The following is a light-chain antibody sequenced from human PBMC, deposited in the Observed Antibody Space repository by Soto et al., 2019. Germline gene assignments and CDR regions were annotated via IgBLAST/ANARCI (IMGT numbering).Light chain of an antibody. CDR3: QQSFTTPFT. CDR1: QSISKY. Sequence: DIQMTQSPSSLSTSVGDKVTITCRASQSISKYLNWYQQKPGKAPKLLISVASSLQSEVPSRFSGDGSETDFTLSISSLQPEDSATYYCQQSFTTPFTIGPGTKVDVK. CDR2: VAS. V-gene: IGKV1-39*01. J-gene: IGKJ3*01.